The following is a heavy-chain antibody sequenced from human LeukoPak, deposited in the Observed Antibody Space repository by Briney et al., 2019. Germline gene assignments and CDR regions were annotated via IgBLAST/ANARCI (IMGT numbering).Heavy chain of an antibody. CDR3: AQTTGWPGFDF. CDR2: IYNGSNT. Sequence: SETLSLTCSASGASTSSRYWSWIRQSPGRTLEWIGHIYNGSNTKYNPAPTSRVTISVDTSKNQFSLRMTSVTAADTAIYYCAQTTGWPGFDFWGPGALVTVSS. V-gene: IGHV4-59*08. D-gene: IGHD6-19*01. CDR1: GASTSSRY. J-gene: IGHJ4*02.